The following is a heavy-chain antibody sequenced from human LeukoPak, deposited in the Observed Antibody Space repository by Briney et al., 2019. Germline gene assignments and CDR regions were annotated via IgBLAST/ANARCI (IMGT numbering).Heavy chain of an antibody. CDR2: ISSSSSYI. Sequence: GGSLRLSCAASGFTFSSYSMNWVRQAPGKGLEWVSSISSSSSYIYYADSVKGRFTISRDNAKNSLYLQMNSLRAEDTAVYYCARETLGYDSSGYYFDAFDIWGQGTMVTVSS. CDR3: ARETLGYDSSGYYFDAFDI. V-gene: IGHV3-21*01. D-gene: IGHD3-22*01. J-gene: IGHJ3*02. CDR1: GFTFSSYS.